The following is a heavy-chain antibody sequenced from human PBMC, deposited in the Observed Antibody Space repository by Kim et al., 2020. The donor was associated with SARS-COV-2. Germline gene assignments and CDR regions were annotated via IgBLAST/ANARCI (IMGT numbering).Heavy chain of an antibody. D-gene: IGHD3-9*01. V-gene: IGHV5-51*01. CDR2: IYPGDSDT. Sequence: GESLKISCKGSGYSFTSYWIGWVRQMPGKGLEWMGIIYPGDSDTRYSPSFQGQVTISADKSISTAYLQWSSLKASDTAVYYCARPRAYYDILTGYYNHYYYGMDVWGQGTTVTVSS. CDR1: GYSFTSYW. CDR3: ARPRAYYDILTGYYNHYYYGMDV. J-gene: IGHJ6*02.